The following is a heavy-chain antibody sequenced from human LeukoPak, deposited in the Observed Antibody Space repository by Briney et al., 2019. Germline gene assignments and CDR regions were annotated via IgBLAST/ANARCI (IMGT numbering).Heavy chain of an antibody. CDR1: GFTFSSYG. V-gene: IGHV3-30*18. D-gene: IGHD2-2*02. CDR3: AKSPGRLYLDY. Sequence: GGSLRLSCAASGFTFSSYGMHWVRQAPGKGLEWVAVISYDGSNKYYADSVKGRFTISRDNSKNTLYLQMNSLRAEDTAMYYCAKSPGRLYLDYWGQGTLVTVSS. J-gene: IGHJ4*02. CDR2: ISYDGSNK.